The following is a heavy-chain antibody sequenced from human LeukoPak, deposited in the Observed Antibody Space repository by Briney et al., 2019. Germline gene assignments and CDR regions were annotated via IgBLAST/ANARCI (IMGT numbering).Heavy chain of an antibody. J-gene: IGHJ4*02. CDR3: ARAQYSSGWYYFDQ. Sequence: GGSLRLSCAASGFTFSSYWMHWVRQAPGKGLVWASRIKSAGSSIRYADSVKGRFTISRDNAKNTLYLQMNSLRAEDTAVYYCARAQYSSGWYYFDQWGQGTLVTVSS. V-gene: IGHV3-74*01. CDR1: GFTFSSYW. D-gene: IGHD6-19*01. CDR2: IKSAGSSI.